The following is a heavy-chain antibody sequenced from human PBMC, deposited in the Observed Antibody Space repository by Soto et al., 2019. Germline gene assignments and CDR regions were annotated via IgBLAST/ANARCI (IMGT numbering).Heavy chain of an antibody. D-gene: IGHD6-19*01. V-gene: IGHV5-51*01. CDR2: IYPHCAHT. Sequence: PCEAPAISLKGSGCILTSYRLDLVRQMPGKSLEGIWIIYPHCAHTRHSPSFQSKVTISADNSISTDYLQWSSLKASDNAMYYCSIGAVAGTGSLFDFWGQGTMVTVSS. CDR3: SIGAVAGTGSLFDF. J-gene: IGHJ3*01. CDR1: GCILTSYR.